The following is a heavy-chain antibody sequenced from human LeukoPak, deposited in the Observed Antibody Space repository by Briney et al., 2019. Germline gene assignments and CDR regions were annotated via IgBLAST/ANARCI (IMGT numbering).Heavy chain of an antibody. CDR1: GFTFSSYG. CDR2: VSSNGGST. Sequence: TGGSLRLSCSASGFTFSSYGMHWVRQAPGKGLEYVSAVSSNGGSTNYADSAKGRFTIPRDNSKNTLDLQMSSLRAEDTAVYYCVKGKDGYTDYWGQGTLVTVSS. J-gene: IGHJ4*02. CDR3: VKGKDGYTDY. V-gene: IGHV3-64D*09. D-gene: IGHD5-24*01.